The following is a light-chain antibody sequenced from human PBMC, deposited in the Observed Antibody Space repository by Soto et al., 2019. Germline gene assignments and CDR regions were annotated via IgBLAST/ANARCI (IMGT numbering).Light chain of an antibody. J-gene: IGLJ3*02. CDR2: YDD. V-gene: IGLV1-36*01. Sequence: QSVLTQPPSVSEAPRQRVTISCSGSTSNIGNNAATWYQQLPGKAPKLLIYYDDLLPSGVSDRFSGSKSGTSASLAISGLQSEDGGDYYCAAWDDSLNGWVFGGGTKLTVL. CDR3: AAWDDSLNGWV. CDR1: TSNIGNNA.